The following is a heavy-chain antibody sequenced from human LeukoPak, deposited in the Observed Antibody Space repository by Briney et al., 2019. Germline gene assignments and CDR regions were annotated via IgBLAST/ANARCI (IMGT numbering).Heavy chain of an antibody. Sequence: PSETLSLTCTVSGGSISSYYWSWIRQPPGKGLEWIGSIYYSGSTYYNPSLKSRFTISVDTSKNQFSLKLSSVTAADTAVYYCVNYYDSSDYQQPNHFDYWGQGTLVTVSS. J-gene: IGHJ4*02. CDR2: IYYSGST. CDR1: GGSISSYY. V-gene: IGHV4-59*05. D-gene: IGHD3-22*01. CDR3: VNYYDSSDYQQPNHFDY.